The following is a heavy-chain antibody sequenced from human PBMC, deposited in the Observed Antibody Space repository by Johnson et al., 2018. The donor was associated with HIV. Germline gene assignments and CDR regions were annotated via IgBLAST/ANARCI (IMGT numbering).Heavy chain of an antibody. J-gene: IGHJ3*02. V-gene: IGHV3-30*02. CDR3: AKDGRRGGSYLDAFDI. Sequence: QVQLVESGGGVVQPGGSLRLSCAASGFTFSSYGMHWVRQAPGKGLEWVAFIRYDGSNKYYADSVKGRFTISRDNSKNTLYLQMNSLRAEDTAVYYCAKDGRRGGSYLDAFDIWGQGTMVTVSS. CDR1: GFTFSSYG. D-gene: IGHD1-26*01. CDR2: IRYDGSNK.